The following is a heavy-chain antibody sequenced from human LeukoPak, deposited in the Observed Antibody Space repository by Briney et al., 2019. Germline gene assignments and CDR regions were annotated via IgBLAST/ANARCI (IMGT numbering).Heavy chain of an antibody. CDR2: IYYIGST. D-gene: IGHD4-23*01. Sequence: SGTLSLTCAVSGGSISSGGYWSWVRQPPGKGLKWIGQIYYIGSTNYNPSLESRVIMSLDKSTNQLSLRFNSVTAADTAVYYCARHGSYSLGFWGQGALVTVSS. V-gene: IGHV4-4*02. J-gene: IGHJ4*02. CDR3: ARHGSYSLGF. CDR1: GGSISSGGY.